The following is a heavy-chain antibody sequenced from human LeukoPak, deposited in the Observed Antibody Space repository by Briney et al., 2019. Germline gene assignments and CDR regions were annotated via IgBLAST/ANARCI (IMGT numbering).Heavy chain of an antibody. CDR3: ARMDSSGWYGRTDYYYMDV. CDR2: INHSGST. J-gene: IGHJ6*03. CDR1: GGSFSGYC. V-gene: IGHV4-34*01. Sequence: SETLSLTCAVYGGSFSGYCWSWIRQPPGKGLEWIGEINHSGSTNYNPSLKSRVTISVDTSKNQFSLKLSSVTAADTAVYYCARMDSSGWYGRTDYYYMDVWGKGTTVTVSS. D-gene: IGHD6-19*01.